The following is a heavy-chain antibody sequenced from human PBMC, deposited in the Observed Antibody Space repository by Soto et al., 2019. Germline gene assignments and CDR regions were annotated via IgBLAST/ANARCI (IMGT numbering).Heavy chain of an antibody. CDR3: AKDREGSSGWYGMDV. Sequence: PGGSRRRSWAASGFIFDYYAMHWVRQVPGKGLEWVSAISWNSGTIAYADSVKGRFTISRDNAKNSLYLQMNSLRSEDTALYYCAKDREGSSGWYGMDVWGQGTTVTVSS. J-gene: IGHJ6*02. D-gene: IGHD3-22*01. CDR2: ISWNSGTI. CDR1: GFIFDYYA. V-gene: IGHV3-9*01.